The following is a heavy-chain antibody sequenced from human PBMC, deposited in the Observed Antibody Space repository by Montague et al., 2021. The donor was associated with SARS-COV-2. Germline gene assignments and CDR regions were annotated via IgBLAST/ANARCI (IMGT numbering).Heavy chain of an antibody. V-gene: IGHV4-61*01. D-gene: IGHD5-18*01. Sequence: SETLSLTCSVSGVSVNSGSHYWSWIRQPPGKGLEWIGYAYYSGTTKYNPSLQSRVSISLDTSNNQFSLSLRSVTSADSAVYFCAREARGYSYGVFPGSDYWGLGVLVTVSS. CDR2: AYYSGTT. J-gene: IGHJ4*02. CDR1: GVSVNSGSHY. CDR3: AREARGYSYGVFPGSDY.